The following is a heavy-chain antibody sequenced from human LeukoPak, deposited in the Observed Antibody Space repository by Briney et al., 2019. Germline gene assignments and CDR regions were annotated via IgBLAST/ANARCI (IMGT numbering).Heavy chain of an antibody. V-gene: IGHV1-18*01. J-gene: IGHJ5*02. CDR3: ARDSSGPGYCSGGSCYGWSYWFDP. D-gene: IGHD2-15*01. CDR2: ISAYNGNT. CDR1: GYTFTSYG. Sequence: ASVKVSCKASGYTFTSYGISWVRQAPGQGLEWMGWISAYNGNTNYAQKLQGRVTMTTDTSTSTAYMELRSLRSDDTAVYYCARDSSGPGYCSGGSCYGWSYWFDPWGQGTLVTVSS.